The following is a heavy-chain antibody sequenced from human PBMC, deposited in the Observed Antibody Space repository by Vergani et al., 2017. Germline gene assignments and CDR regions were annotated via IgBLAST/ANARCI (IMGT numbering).Heavy chain of an antibody. CDR3: AKYLRDSTDGLPDS. CDR1: GFTFSNFG. D-gene: IGHD2-21*02. CDR2: IWKDGINT. J-gene: IGHJ4*02. Sequence: QVQLVESAGGVVQPGGSLRLSCAASGFTFSNFGMHWIRQAPGKGLEWLAYIWKDGINTRYRDAVKGRFTVSRDNSKDILYLQMDSLRSEDTALYYCAKYLRDSTDGLPDSWGPGTLVIVSS. V-gene: IGHV3-30*02.